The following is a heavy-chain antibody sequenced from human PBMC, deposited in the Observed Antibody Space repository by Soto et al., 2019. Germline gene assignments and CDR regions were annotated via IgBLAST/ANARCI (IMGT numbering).Heavy chain of an antibody. Sequence: GGSLRLSCAASGFTFSTNAMNWVRQAPGKGLEWVSSISSSSSYIYYADSVKGRFTISRDNAKNSLYLQMNSLRAEDTAVYYCARAIQFLEWLSSGVYYYGMDVWGQGTTVTVSS. V-gene: IGHV3-21*01. CDR1: GFTFSTNA. J-gene: IGHJ6*02. CDR2: ISSSSSYI. CDR3: ARAIQFLEWLSSGVYYYGMDV. D-gene: IGHD3-3*01.